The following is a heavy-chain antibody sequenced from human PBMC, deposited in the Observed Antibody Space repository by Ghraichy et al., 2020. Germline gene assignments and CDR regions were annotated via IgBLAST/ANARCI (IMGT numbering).Heavy chain of an antibody. CDR1: GYTFISYG. D-gene: IGHD2-15*01. CDR2: ISAYNGNT. V-gene: IGHV1-18*01. J-gene: IGHJ6*02. Sequence: ASVKVSCKASGYTFISYGISWVRQAPGQGLGWMGWISAYNGNTNYAQKLQGRVTMTTDTSTSTAYMELRSLRSDDTAVYYCARVRVVVVAATFPHYGMDVWGQGTTVTVSS. CDR3: ARVRVVVVAATFPHYGMDV.